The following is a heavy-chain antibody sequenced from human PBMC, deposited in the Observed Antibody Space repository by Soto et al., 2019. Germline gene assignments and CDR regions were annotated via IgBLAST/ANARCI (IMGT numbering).Heavy chain of an antibody. CDR3: ARDLAGAYSYGFDY. V-gene: IGHV1-2*02. Sequence: QVQLVQSGADVKKPGASVKVSCKASGYSFIGYYIQWVRQAPGQGLEWMGWIDPNTGGTNYAQKFQGRVTMTRDTSISTAYMELSRLRSDDTAIYYCARDLAGAYSYGFDYWGQGTLVTVSS. CDR2: IDPNTGGT. CDR1: GYSFIGYY. J-gene: IGHJ4*02. D-gene: IGHD5-18*01.